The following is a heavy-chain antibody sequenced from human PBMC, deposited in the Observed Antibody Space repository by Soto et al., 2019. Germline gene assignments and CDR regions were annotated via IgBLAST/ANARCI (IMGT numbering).Heavy chain of an antibody. CDR3: ARGQYYDFWSGYLSPFDY. V-gene: IGHV4-34*01. J-gene: IGHJ4*02. D-gene: IGHD3-3*01. CDR2: INHSGST. CDR1: GGSFSGYY. Sequence: PSETLSLTCAVYGGSFSGYYWSWIRQPPGKGLEWIGEINHSGSTNYNPSLKSRVTISVDTSKNQLSLKLSSVTAADTAVYYCARGQYYDFWSGYLSPFDYWGQGTLVTVSS.